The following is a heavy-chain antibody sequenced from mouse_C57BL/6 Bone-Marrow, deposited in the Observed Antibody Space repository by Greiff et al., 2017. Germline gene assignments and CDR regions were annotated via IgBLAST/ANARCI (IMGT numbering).Heavy chain of an antibody. J-gene: IGHJ1*03. D-gene: IGHD2-5*01. Sequence: EVQGVESGAELVKPGASVKLSCTASGFNIKDYYMHWVKQRTEQGLEWIGRIDPEDGETKYAPKFQGKATITADTSSNTAYLQLSSLTSEDTAVYYCARDYSNSWYFDVWGTGTTVTVSS. V-gene: IGHV14-2*01. CDR3: ARDYSNSWYFDV. CDR1: GFNIKDYY. CDR2: IDPEDGET.